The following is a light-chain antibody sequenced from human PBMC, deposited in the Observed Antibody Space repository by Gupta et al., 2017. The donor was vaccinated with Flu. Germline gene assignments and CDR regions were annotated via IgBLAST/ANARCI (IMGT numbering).Light chain of an antibody. V-gene: IGLV1-40*01. CDR3: QSFDSSLSGSV. J-gene: IGLJ1*01. CDR2: GNN. Sequence: QSVLTQPPSVSGAPGQRVTISCTGSRSNIGAGYDVHWYQQLPGTAPRVLIYGNNNRPSGVPDRFSGSKSGTSASLAITGLRAEDEADYYCQSFDSSLSGSVFGTGTKVTVL. CDR1: RSNIGAGYD.